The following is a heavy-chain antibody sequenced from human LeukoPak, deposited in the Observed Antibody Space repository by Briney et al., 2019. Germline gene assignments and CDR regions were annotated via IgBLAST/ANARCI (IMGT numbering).Heavy chain of an antibody. D-gene: IGHD3-22*01. Sequence: ASVKVSCKASGGTFSSYAISWVRQAPGQGLEWMGGIIPIFGTANYAQKFQGRVTITTDESTSTAYMELSSLRSKDTAVYYCARARRSDRSGYYNLDAFDIWGQGTMVTVSS. V-gene: IGHV1-69*05. J-gene: IGHJ3*02. CDR1: GGTFSSYA. CDR3: ARARRSDRSGYYNLDAFDI. CDR2: IIPIFGTA.